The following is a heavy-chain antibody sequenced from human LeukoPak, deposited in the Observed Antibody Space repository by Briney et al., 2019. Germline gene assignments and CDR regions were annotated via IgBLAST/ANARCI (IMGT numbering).Heavy chain of an antibody. Sequence: SETLSLTCGVSGDSIDTSFWWNWVRQTPEKGLEWIASIHNSGSTKYNPSLKSRVIVSVDTSKNQFSPQLTSVTAADTALYYCARQIQGRFFDAVLEIDLYYYYMDVWGKGTTVTVSS. D-gene: IGHD3-16*01. CDR2: IHNSGST. CDR1: GDSIDTSFW. CDR3: ARQIQGRFFDAVLEIDLYYYYMDV. J-gene: IGHJ6*03. V-gene: IGHV4-4*02.